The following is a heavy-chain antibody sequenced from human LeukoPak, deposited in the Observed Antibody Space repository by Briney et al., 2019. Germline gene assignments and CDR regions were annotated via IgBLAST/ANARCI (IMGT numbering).Heavy chain of an antibody. CDR2: ISGSGGGT. Sequence: GGSLRLSCAASGFTFNNYVMNWVRQAPGKGLEWVSGISGSGGGTYYADSVQGRFTISRDNSHNTLYLQMNSLRAEDTAVYYCAKGYSSGWYYSDPWGQGTLVTVSS. CDR1: GFTFNNYV. J-gene: IGHJ5*02. CDR3: AKGYSSGWYYSDP. D-gene: IGHD6-19*01. V-gene: IGHV3-23*01.